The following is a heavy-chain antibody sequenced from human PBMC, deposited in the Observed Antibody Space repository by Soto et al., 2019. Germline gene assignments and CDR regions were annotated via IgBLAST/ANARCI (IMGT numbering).Heavy chain of an antibody. V-gene: IGHV3-23*01. CDR3: AKERQATTVTLPDY. CDR2: ISGSGIST. CDR1: GFTFSSYA. D-gene: IGHD4-17*01. J-gene: IGHJ4*02. Sequence: EVQLLESGGGLVQPGGSLRLSCAASGFTFSSYAMNWVRQAPGKGLDWVSTISGSGISTYYADSVKGRFTISRDNSKNTLYLQRNSLRAEDTAGYYCAKERQATTVTLPDYWGQGTLVTVSS.